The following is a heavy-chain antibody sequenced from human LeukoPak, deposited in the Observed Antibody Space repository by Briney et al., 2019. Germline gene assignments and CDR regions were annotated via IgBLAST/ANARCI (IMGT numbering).Heavy chain of an antibody. CDR1: GGSISSSSYC. J-gene: IGHJ4*02. V-gene: IGHV4-39*07. Sequence: SETLSLTCTVSGGSISSSSYCWGWIRQPPGKGLEWIGSIYYSGSTYYNPSLKSRVTISVDTSKNQFSLKLSSVTAADTAVYYCARGINSGYDHHSPDYWGQGTLVTVSS. CDR2: IYYSGST. CDR3: ARGINSGYDHHSPDY. D-gene: IGHD5-12*01.